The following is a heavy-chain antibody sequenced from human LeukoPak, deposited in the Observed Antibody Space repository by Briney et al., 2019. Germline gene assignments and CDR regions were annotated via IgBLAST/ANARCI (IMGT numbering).Heavy chain of an antibody. CDR2: IIGSGTKT. V-gene: IGHV3-23*01. D-gene: IGHD3-3*01. Sequence: GGSLRLSRAASGFTFSSYAMSWVRQAPGKGLEWVSSIIGSGTKTDHADSVKGRFTISRDNSKNTLYLQMNRLRPEDTAVYYCARGYYDFWSGYLQKTYYYYGMDVWGQGTTVTVSS. CDR3: ARGYYDFWSGYLQKTYYYYGMDV. CDR1: GFTFSSYA. J-gene: IGHJ6*02.